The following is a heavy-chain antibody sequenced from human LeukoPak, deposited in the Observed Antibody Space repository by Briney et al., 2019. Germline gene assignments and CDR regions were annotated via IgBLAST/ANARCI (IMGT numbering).Heavy chain of an antibody. D-gene: IGHD4-11*01. CDR2: ISTNNGNT. Sequence: GASVKVSCKASGYTFSSHGISWARRAPGQGLEWMGWISTNNGNTNYAQTLQGRVTMTTDTSTSTAYMELRSLRSDDTAVYFCARVGSNSVNRHYYYSMDVWGKGTTVTVSS. J-gene: IGHJ6*03. V-gene: IGHV1-18*01. CDR1: GYTFSSHG. CDR3: ARVGSNSVNRHYYYSMDV.